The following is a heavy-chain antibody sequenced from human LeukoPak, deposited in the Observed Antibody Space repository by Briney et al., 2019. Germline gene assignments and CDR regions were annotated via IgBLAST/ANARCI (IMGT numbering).Heavy chain of an antibody. D-gene: IGHD6-13*01. CDR2: INPNSGGT. J-gene: IGHJ4*02. Sequence: GASVKVSCKASGYTFTGYYMHWVRQAPGQGLEWMGWINPNSGGTNYAQKFQGRVTMTRDTSISTAYMELSRLRSDDTAVYYCARVRRIAAAGTVRYYFDYWGQGTLVTVSS. CDR3: ARVRRIAAAGTVRYYFDY. V-gene: IGHV1-2*02. CDR1: GYTFTGYY.